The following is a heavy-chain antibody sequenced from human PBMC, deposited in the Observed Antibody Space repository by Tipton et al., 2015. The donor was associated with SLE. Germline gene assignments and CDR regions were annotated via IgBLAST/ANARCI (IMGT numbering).Heavy chain of an antibody. J-gene: IGHJ4*02. CDR1: GFTFEDYE. V-gene: IGHV3-48*03. Sequence: SLRLSCLAPGFTFEDYEIHWVRQAPGKGLEWLSYMSGYGTTTYYADSVKGRFTVSRDNAKNSLFLQMTSLRAEDTAIYYCARDSQEGIFDYWGQGTLVTVSS. CDR2: MSGYGTTT. CDR3: ARDSQEGIFDY.